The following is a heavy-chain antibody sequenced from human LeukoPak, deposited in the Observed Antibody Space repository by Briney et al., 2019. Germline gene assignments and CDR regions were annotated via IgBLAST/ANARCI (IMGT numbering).Heavy chain of an antibody. V-gene: IGHV3-9*01. D-gene: IGHD3-16*01. CDR3: AKDGFYGHYYYYTDV. CDR2: ISWNSGSI. CDR1: GFTFDDYA. Sequence: GRSLRLSCAASGFTFDDYAMHWVRQAPGKGLEWVSGISWNSGSIGYADSVKGRFTISRDNAKNSLYLQMNSLRAEDTALYYCAKDGFYGHYYYYTDVWGKGTTVTVSS. J-gene: IGHJ6*03.